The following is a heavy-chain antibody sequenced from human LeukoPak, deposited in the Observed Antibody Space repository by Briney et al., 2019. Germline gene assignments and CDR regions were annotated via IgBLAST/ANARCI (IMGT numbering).Heavy chain of an antibody. CDR3: AHRPYHYDSSGYYQRVDY. D-gene: IGHD3-22*01. J-gene: IGHJ4*01. CDR2: IYWDDNQ. Sequence: SGPTLVNPTQTLTLTCSFSGFSLSPTGVSVGWIRQTPGEALEWVALIYWDDNQRYSPSLKSRVTITKDTSKNQVVLTMTNVDAADTATYYCAHRPYHYDSSGYYQRVDYWGQGTPVTVSS. V-gene: IGHV2-5*02. CDR1: GFSLSPTGVS.